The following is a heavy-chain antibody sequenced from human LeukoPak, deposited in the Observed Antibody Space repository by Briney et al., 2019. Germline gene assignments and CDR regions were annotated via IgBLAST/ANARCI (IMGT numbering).Heavy chain of an antibody. J-gene: IGHJ6*02. CDR3: ATYSNSTLQYYYGLDV. CDR2: IRPNSGGT. V-gene: IGHV1-2*02. CDR1: GYTFTAYY. D-gene: IGHD6-13*01. Sequence: ASVKVSCKASGYTFTAYYLHWVRQAPGQGLEWMGWIRPNSGGTKNAQKFQGRVTMTRDTSISTAYMELNSLTSDDTAVYYCATYSNSTLQYYYGLDVWGQGTTVTVSS.